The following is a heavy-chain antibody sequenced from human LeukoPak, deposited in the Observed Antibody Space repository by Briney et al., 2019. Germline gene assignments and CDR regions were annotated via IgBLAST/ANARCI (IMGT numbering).Heavy chain of an antibody. CDR2: IYYSGST. CDR3: ARLKQAGPLWD. Sequence: SETLSPTCTVSGGSISSYYWSWIRQPPGKGLEWIGYIYYSGSTNYNPSLKSRVTISVDTSKNQFSLKLSSVTAADTAVYYCARLKQAGPLWDWGQGTLVTVFS. D-gene: IGHD6-19*01. V-gene: IGHV4-59*08. J-gene: IGHJ4*02. CDR1: GGSISSYY.